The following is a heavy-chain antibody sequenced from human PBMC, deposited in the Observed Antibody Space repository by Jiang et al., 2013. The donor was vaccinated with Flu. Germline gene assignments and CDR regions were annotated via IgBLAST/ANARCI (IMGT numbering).Heavy chain of an antibody. Sequence: GSGLVKPSQTLSLTCTVSGGSISSGGYYWSWIRQHPGKGPGVDWVHLLQWEHLLQPVLKSRVTISVDTSKNQFSLKLSSVTAADTAVYYCACTTAKIGVSGDYWGQGTLVTVSS. J-gene: IGHJ4*02. CDR2: LLQWEH. V-gene: IGHV4-31*03. CDR3: ACTTAKIGVSGDY. D-gene: IGHD2-8*01. CDR1: GGSISSGGYY.